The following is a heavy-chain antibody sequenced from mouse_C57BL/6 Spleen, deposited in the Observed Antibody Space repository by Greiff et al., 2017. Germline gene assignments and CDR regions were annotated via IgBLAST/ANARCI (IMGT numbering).Heavy chain of an antibody. Sequence: EVQGVESGGGLVKPGGSLKLSCAASGFTFSDYGMHWVRQAPEKGLEWVAYISSGSSTIYYADTVKGRFTISRDNAKNTLFLQMTSLRSEDTAMYYCARGLIDWGQGTTLTVSS. J-gene: IGHJ2*01. CDR2: ISSGSSTI. CDR1: GFTFSDYG. CDR3: ARGLID. V-gene: IGHV5-17*01. D-gene: IGHD2-4*01.